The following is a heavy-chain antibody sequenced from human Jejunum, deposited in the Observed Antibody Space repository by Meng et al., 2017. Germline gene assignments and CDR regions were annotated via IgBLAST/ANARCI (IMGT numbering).Heavy chain of an antibody. CDR2: INDSGST. V-gene: IGHV4-34*01. J-gene: IGHJ4*02. D-gene: IGHD4-11*01. Sequence: QVKLTQWGAGLLKPSETLPLTCSGHGGSISDYYWTWTRQPPGKGREWIGEINDSGSTNYNPALKSRGTISVDTAKSQFYLRVSSVTAADTAVYYCARGSEYSNYGADFWGQGTLVTVSS. CDR3: ARGSEYSNYGADF. CDR1: GGSISDYY.